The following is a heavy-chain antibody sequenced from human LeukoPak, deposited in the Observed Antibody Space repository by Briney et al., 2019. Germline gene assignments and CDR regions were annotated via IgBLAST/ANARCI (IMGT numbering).Heavy chain of an antibody. J-gene: IGHJ3*02. CDR2: ISSGSGP. D-gene: IGHD2/OR15-2a*01. CDR1: GLTVSSNY. V-gene: IGHV3-53*01. CDR3: ARGSRGLLRSAFDI. Sequence: SGGSLRLSCAASGLTVSSNYMSWVRQAPGKGLEWVSLISSGSGPYYADSVQGRFTLSRDNSRNTLYLQMNSLRADDTAVYYCARGSRGLLRSAFDIWGPGTLVTVSS.